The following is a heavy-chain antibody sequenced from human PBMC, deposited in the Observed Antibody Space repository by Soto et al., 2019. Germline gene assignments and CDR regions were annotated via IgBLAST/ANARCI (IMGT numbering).Heavy chain of an antibody. CDR3: AKSEGYSFDI. J-gene: IGHJ3*02. Sequence: EVQLVESGGGLVHPGGSLGLSCAASGFTFSSHWMSWVRQAPGKGLEWVANIRQDGREEQYLDSVKGRFTLSRDKAKNSLYLQMNGLRVEDTAVYYCAKSEGYSFDIRGQGTLVTVSS. V-gene: IGHV3-7*01. CDR2: IRQDGREE. D-gene: IGHD6-13*01. CDR1: GFTFSSHW.